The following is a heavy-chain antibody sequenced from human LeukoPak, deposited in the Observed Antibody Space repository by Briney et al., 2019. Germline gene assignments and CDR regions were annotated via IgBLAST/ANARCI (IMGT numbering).Heavy chain of an antibody. D-gene: IGHD2-2*01. CDR1: GGSISSYY. J-gene: IGHJ5*02. CDR2: IYYSGST. CDR3: ARGGVVPAAISLNWFDP. V-gene: IGHV4-59*08. Sequence: ASETLSLTCTVSGGSISSYYWSWIRQPPGKGLEWIGYIYYSGSTNYNPSLKSRVTISVDTSKNQFSLKLSSVTAADTAVYYCARGGVVPAAISLNWFDPWGQGTLVTVSS.